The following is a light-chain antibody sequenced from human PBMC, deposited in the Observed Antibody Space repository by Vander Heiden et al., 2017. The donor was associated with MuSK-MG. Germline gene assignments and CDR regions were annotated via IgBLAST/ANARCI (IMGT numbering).Light chain of an antibody. CDR2: GAS. V-gene: IGKV3D-15*01. CDR3: QHYDTWPST. J-gene: IGKJ2*01. Sequence: ELVLTQFPATLSGSPGERVTQSCRAHQIISSDLDWYQQQPRQAPRLLLSGASSRAPGVPATCSSSWSATFFTLTISSLQSDDFAVYYCQHYDTWPSTFGQGTKLEIK. CDR1: QIISSD.